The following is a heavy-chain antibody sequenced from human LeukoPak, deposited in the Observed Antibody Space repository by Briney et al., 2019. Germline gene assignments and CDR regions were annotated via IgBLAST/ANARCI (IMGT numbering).Heavy chain of an antibody. V-gene: IGHV4-39*07. CDR2: IYYSGST. D-gene: IGHD3-10*01. Sequence: SETLSLTCTVSGGSISSSSYYWGWIRQPPGKGLGWIGSIYYSGSTYYNPSLKSRVTISVDTSKNQFSLKLSSVTAADTAVYYCARVGGSNYYYYGMDVWGQGTTVTVSS. CDR3: ARVGGSNYYYYGMDV. J-gene: IGHJ6*02. CDR1: GGSISSSSYY.